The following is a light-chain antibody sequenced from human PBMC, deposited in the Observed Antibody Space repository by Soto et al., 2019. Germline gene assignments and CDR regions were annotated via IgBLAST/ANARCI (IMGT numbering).Light chain of an antibody. CDR3: QKYNSAPLT. Sequence: DIQMTQSPSTLSASVGDRVTISCRASQSISSYLNWYQQKPGKAPKLLIYAASSSQSGVPSRFSGSGSGTDFTLTVNSLQPEDFAAYYCQKYNSAPLTFGGGTKVDIK. CDR2: AAS. J-gene: IGKJ4*01. CDR1: QSISSY. V-gene: IGKV1-39*01.